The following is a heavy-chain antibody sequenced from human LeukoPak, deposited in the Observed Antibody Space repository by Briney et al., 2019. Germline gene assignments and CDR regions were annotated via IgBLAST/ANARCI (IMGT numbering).Heavy chain of an antibody. CDR3: AKRTSGSSWYSSDS. CDR2: MSGDATST. V-gene: IGHV3-23*01. CDR1: GFTFSSFA. J-gene: IGHJ4*02. Sequence: GGSLRLSCAASGFTFSSFAMNWVRQAPGKGLEWDSTMSGDATSTYYADSVKGRFTISRDNSKTTLFLQMNSLRAEDTAVYYCAKRTSGSSWYSSDSWGQGTLVTVSS. D-gene: IGHD6-13*01.